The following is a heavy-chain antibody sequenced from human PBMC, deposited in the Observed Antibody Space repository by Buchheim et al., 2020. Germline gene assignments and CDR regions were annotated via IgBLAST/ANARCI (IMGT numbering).Heavy chain of an antibody. V-gene: IGHV4-34*01. CDR3: ARYSSSWYGEGHNWFDP. CDR1: GGSFSGYY. CDR2: INHSGST. D-gene: IGHD6-13*01. Sequence: QVQLQQWGAGLLKPSETLSLTCAVYGGSFSGYYWSWIRQPPGKGLEWIGEINHSGSTNYNPSLKSRVTISVDTPKNQFSLKLSSVTAADTAVYYCARYSSSWYGEGHNWFDPWGQGTL. J-gene: IGHJ5*02.